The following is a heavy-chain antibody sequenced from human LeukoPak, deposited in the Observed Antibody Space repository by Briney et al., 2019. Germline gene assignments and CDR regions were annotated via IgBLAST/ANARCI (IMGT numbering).Heavy chain of an antibody. CDR1: GDTFSSYA. J-gene: IGHJ6*04. D-gene: IGHD6-19*01. CDR3: ARAVAGPYYYYGMDV. Sequence: SVKVSCKASGDTFSSYAISWVRQAPGQGLEWMGGIIPIFGTANYAQKFQGRVTITADESTSTAYMELSSLRSEDTAVYYCARAVAGPYYYYGMDVWGKGTTVTVSS. V-gene: IGHV1-69*13. CDR2: IIPIFGTA.